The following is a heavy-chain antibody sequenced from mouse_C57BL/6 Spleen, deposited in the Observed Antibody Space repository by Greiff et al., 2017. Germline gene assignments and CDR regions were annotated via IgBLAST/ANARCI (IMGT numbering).Heavy chain of an antibody. CDR2: IRNKANGYPT. Sequence: EVMLVESGGGLVQPGGSLSLSCAASGFTFTDYYMSWVRQPPGKALEWLGFIRNKANGYPTEYSASVKGRFTISRDNSQSILYLQMNALRAEDSATYDCARGSTGAMDYWGQGTSVTVSS. CDR3: ARGSTGAMDY. J-gene: IGHJ4*01. CDR1: GFTFTDYY. D-gene: IGHD1-1*02. V-gene: IGHV7-3*01.